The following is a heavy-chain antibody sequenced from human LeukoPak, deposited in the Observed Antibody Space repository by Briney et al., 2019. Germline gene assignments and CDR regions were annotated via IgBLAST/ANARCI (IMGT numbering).Heavy chain of an antibody. J-gene: IGHJ6*03. Sequence: GGSLRLSCAASGFTFSSYSMNWVRQAPGKGLEWVSSISSSSSYIYYADSVKGRFTISRDNAKNSLYLQMNSLRAEDTAVYYCASATPYYYYMDVWGKGTTVIVSS. V-gene: IGHV3-21*01. CDR2: ISSSSSYI. CDR3: ASATPYYYYMDV. CDR1: GFTFSSYS.